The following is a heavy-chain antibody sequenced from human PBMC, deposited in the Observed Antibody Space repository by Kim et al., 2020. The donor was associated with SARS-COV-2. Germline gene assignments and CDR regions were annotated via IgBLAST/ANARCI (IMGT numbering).Heavy chain of an antibody. CDR3: ASETGSGSYWSPDYYYYGMDV. CDR2: ISSSSSYI. CDR1: GFTFSSYS. V-gene: IGHV3-21*01. Sequence: GGSLRLSCAASGFTFSSYSMNWVRQAPGKGLEWVSSISSSSSYIYYADSVKGRFTISRDNAKNSLYLQMNSLRAEDTAVYYCASETGSGSYWSPDYYYYGMDVWGQGTTVTVSS. J-gene: IGHJ6*02. D-gene: IGHD3-10*01.